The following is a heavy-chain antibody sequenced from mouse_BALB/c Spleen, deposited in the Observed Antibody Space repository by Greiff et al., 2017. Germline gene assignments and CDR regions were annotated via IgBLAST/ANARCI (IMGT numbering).Heavy chain of an antibody. CDR2: ISSGSSTI. CDR1: GFTFSSFG. V-gene: IGHV5-17*02. Sequence: EVHLVESGGGLVQPGGSRKLSCAASGFTFSSFGMHWVRQAPEKGLEWVAYISSGSSTIYYADTVKGRFTISRDNPKNTLFLQMTSLRSEDTAMYYCARSNWHYFDYWGQGTTLTVSS. D-gene: IGHD4-1*01. J-gene: IGHJ2*01. CDR3: ARSNWHYFDY.